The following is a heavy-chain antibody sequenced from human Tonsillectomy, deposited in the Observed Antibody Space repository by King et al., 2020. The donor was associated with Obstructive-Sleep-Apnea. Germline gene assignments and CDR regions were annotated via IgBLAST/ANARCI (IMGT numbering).Heavy chain of an antibody. V-gene: IGHV3-30*04. CDR2: ISYDGSNK. D-gene: IGHD3-16*01. CDR3: ARDLGGSRGAPFDF. CDR1: GFTFGRFA. J-gene: IGHJ4*02. Sequence: VQLVESGGGVVQPGTSLRLSCAASGFTFGRFAMHWVRQAPSTGLKWVAAISYDGSNKFYADSVKGRFTFSRDNSKNMLFLQMSSLRPEDTAVYYCARDLGGSRGAPFDFWGQGTLVTVAS.